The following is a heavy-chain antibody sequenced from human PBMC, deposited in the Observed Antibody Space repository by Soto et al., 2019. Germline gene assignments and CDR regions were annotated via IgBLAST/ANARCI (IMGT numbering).Heavy chain of an antibody. D-gene: IGHD3-22*01. CDR3: ARRDSSGYYIY. J-gene: IGHJ4*02. CDR2: IYYSGST. CDR1: GGSISSYY. V-gene: IGHV4-59*08. Sequence: LCGGSISSYYWSWIRQPPGKGLEWIGYIYYSGSTNYNPSLKSRVTISVDTSKNQFSLKLSSVTAADTAVYYCARRDSSGYYIYWGQGTLVTVSS.